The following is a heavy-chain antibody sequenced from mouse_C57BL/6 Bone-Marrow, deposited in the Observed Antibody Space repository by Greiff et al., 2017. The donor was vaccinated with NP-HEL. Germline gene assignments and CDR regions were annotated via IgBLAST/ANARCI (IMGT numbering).Heavy chain of an antibody. J-gene: IGHJ4*01. V-gene: IGHV3-6*01. Sequence: EVKLEESGPGLVKPSQSLSLTCSVTSYSITSGYYWNWIRQFPGNKLEWMGYISYDGSNNYNPSLKNRISITRDTSKNQFFLKLNSVTTEDTATYYCARSNCHYAMDYWGQGTSVTVSS. D-gene: IGHD2-5*01. CDR1: SYSITSGYY. CDR2: ISYDGSN. CDR3: ARSNCHYAMDY.